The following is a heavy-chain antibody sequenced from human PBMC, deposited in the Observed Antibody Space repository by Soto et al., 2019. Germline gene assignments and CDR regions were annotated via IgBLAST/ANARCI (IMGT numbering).Heavy chain of an antibody. Sequence: QVPLVQSGVEVKKPGASVKVSCKASGYTFTSYGFSWVRQAPGQGLEWMGWISASNGDTNYAQKFQGRVAMTTDPSTSTAYMELRSLRSDDTAVYYCARGYDFWSGYYPNFDYWGQGTLVTVSS. J-gene: IGHJ4*02. V-gene: IGHV1-18*01. D-gene: IGHD3-3*01. CDR2: ISASNGDT. CDR3: ARGYDFWSGYYPNFDY. CDR1: GYTFTSYG.